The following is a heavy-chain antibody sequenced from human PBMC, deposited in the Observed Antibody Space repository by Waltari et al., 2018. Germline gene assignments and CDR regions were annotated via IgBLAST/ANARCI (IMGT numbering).Heavy chain of an antibody. Sequence: QVQLVQSGAEVKKPGSSVKVSCKASGGTFSSYTISWVRQAPGQGLEWMGRIIPILGIANYAQKFQGRVTITADKSTSTAYMELSSLRSEDTAVYYCAGGYGSGSYPYYYYGMDVWGQGTTVTVSS. V-gene: IGHV1-69*02. J-gene: IGHJ6*02. CDR3: AGGYGSGSYPYYYYGMDV. CDR1: GGTFSSYT. D-gene: IGHD3-10*01. CDR2: IIPILGIA.